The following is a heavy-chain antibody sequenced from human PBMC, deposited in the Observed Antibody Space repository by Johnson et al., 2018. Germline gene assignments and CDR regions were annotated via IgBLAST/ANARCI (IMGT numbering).Heavy chain of an antibody. CDR2: ISYDGSNK. J-gene: IGHJ1*01. D-gene: IGHD3-22*01. CDR3: ARDLYYDSSGHDKYFQH. V-gene: IGHV3-30-3*01. Sequence: QVQLVESGGGVVQPGRSLRLSCAASGFTFSSYAMHWVRQAPGKGLEWVAVISYDGSNKYYADAVKGRFTISRDTAKNSLYLQMNSLRAEDTALYYCARDLYYDSSGHDKYFQHWGQGTLVTVSS. CDR1: GFTFSSYA.